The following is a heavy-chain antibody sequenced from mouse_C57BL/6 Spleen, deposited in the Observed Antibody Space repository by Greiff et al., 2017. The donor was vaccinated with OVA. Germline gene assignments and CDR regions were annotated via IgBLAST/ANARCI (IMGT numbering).Heavy chain of an antibody. CDR1: GYTFTSYW. Sequence: VQLQQPGTELVKPGASVKLSCKASGYTFTSYWMHWVKQRPGQGLEWIGNINPSNGGTNYNEKFKSKATLTVDKSSSTAYMQLSSLTSEDSAVYDCARWTVVATRYFDVWGTGTTVTVSS. V-gene: IGHV1-53*01. CDR3: ARWTVVATRYFDV. J-gene: IGHJ1*03. D-gene: IGHD1-1*01. CDR2: INPSNGGT.